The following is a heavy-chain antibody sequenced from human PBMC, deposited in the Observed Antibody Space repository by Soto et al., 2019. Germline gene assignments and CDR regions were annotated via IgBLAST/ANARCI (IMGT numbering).Heavy chain of an antibody. D-gene: IGHD2-2*02. J-gene: IGHJ4*02. V-gene: IGHV4-4*02. CDR3: TRHIPHLRGFDF. CDR1: GVSMHDNW. CDR2: IYSAGAT. Sequence: QVQLQMSGPGLVKPSGTLSLTCTVSGVSMHDNWWSWVRQSPDKGLEWIGEIYSAGATNYNPPFKSRAAISIDTSKNEFSLKLFSVTAADTALYYCTRHIPHLRGFDFWDQGTLVTVSS.